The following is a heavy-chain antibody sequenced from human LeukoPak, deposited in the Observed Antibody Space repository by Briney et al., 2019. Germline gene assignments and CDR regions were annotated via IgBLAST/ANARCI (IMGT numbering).Heavy chain of an antibody. J-gene: IGHJ4*02. CDR3: AKLDWNGYFDY. D-gene: IGHD1-1*01. CDR1: GFTFSSYG. Sequence: GGSLRLSCAASGFTFSSYGMHWVRQAPGKGLEWVAVISYDGSNKYYADSVKGRFTISRDNSKNTLYLQMNSQRAEDTAVYYCAKLDWNGYFDYWGQGTLVTVSS. V-gene: IGHV3-30*18. CDR2: ISYDGSNK.